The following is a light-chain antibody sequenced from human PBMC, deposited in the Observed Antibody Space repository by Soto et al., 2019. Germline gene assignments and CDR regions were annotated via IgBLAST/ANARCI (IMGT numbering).Light chain of an antibody. CDR3: LQDYNYPRT. V-gene: IGKV1-6*01. Sequence: IQMTQSPSPVSASVGDRVTITCRASQGIRNDLGWYQQKPGKAPKLLIYAASSLQSGVPSRFSGSGPGKHFTLTISSLQPEGFATYYCLQDYNYPRTFGQGTKV. J-gene: IGKJ1*01. CDR2: AAS. CDR1: QGIRND.